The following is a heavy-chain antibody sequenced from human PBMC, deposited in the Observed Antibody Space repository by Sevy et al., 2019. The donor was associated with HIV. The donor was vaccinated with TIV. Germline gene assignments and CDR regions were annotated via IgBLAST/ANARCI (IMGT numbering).Heavy chain of an antibody. CDR1: GFTFSSYS. CDR3: ARDRGVGTSSYGMDV. D-gene: IGHD1-26*01. CDR2: ISSGSSYI. V-gene: IGHV3-21*01. Sequence: GGSLRLSCAASGFTFSSYSLSSYSMTWVRQAPGKGLEWVSSISSGSSYIFYADSVKGRFTISRDNAKNSLYLQMNSLRAEDTAVYYGARDRGVGTSSYGMDVWGQGTTVTVSS. J-gene: IGHJ6*02.